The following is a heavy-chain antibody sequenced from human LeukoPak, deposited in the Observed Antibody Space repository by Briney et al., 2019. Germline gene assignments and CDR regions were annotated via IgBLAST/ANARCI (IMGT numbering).Heavy chain of an antibody. CDR1: GFTFGDYT. V-gene: IGHV3-43*01. CDR3: AKDSANTFLPDY. Sequence: GGSVRLSCAASGFTFGDYTMHWVRQTPGKGLEWVSLISWDGADTYYADSVKGRFTISRHNSKNSRYLQMNSLRTEDTALYYCAKDSANTFLPDYWGQGTLVTVS. J-gene: IGHJ4*02. D-gene: IGHD2-2*02. CDR2: ISWDGADT.